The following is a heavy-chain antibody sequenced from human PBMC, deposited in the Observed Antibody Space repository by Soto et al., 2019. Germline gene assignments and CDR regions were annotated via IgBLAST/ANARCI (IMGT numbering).Heavy chain of an antibody. V-gene: IGHV6-1*01. CDR2: TYYRSKWYN. CDR1: GDSVSSNSAA. Sequence: PSQTLSLTCAISGDSVSSNSAAWNWIRQSPSRGLEWLGRTYYRSKWYNDYAVSVKSRITINPDTSKNQFSLQLNSVTPEDTAVYYCARAGDPGSSSWYGNWFDPWGQGTLVTVSS. CDR3: ARAGDPGSSSWYGNWFDP. J-gene: IGHJ5*02. D-gene: IGHD6-13*01.